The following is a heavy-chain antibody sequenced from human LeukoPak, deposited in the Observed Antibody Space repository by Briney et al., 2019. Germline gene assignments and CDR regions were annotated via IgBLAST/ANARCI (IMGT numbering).Heavy chain of an antibody. CDR1: GGSISSYY. CDR2: IYYSGST. D-gene: IGHD6-19*01. Sequence: SETLSLTCTVSGGSISSYYWSWIRQPPGKGLEWIGYIYYSGSTNYNPSLKSRVTISVDTSKNQFSLKLSSVTAADTAVHYCAIIAVAGTLLDYWGQGSLVTVSS. CDR3: AIIAVAGTLLDY. J-gene: IGHJ4*02. V-gene: IGHV4-59*01.